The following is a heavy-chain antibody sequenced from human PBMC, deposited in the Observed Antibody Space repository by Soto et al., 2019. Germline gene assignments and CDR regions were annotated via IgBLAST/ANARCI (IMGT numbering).Heavy chain of an antibody. CDR1: GFAFRDAW. CDR3: FSHDASGQFLVPY. CDR2: IKSKNDGGTT. J-gene: IGHJ4*02. D-gene: IGHD6-19*01. V-gene: IGHV3-15*07. Sequence: GGSLRLSCAASGFAFRDAWMNWVRQAPGKGLERVGRIKSKNDGGTTDYAAPVKGRFTISRDDSENTLFLQMNSLKAEDTAVYYCFSHDASGQFLVPYWGQGTRVTVSS.